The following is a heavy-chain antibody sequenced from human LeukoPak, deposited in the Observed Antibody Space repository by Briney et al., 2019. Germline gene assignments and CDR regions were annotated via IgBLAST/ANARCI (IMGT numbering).Heavy chain of an antibody. V-gene: IGHV3-23*01. CDR3: AKGLERESRLDS. D-gene: IGHD1-1*01. Sequence: PGQSLRLSCDASGFSINTYTMYWVRQAPGQGLEWVSGTRNSDGMTYYADSVRGRFTISTDNSKNTLYLQMKSLRAEDTALYYCAKGLERESRLDSWGQGTLVTVSS. CDR2: TRNSDGMT. J-gene: IGHJ4*02. CDR1: GFSINTYT.